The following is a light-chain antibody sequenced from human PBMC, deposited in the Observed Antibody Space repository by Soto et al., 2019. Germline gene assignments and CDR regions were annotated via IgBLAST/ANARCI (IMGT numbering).Light chain of an antibody. J-gene: IGKJ3*01. CDR1: DDISNY. CDR2: DAS. CDR3: QQYANLPLT. V-gene: IGKV1-33*01. Sequence: DIPMTQSPSSLSASVGDRVTITCQASDDISNYLNWYQQKPGKDPKVLIYDASHLESGVPSRFSGGGSGTEFTFTISSLQAEDIATYYCQQYANLPLTFGPGTKVDIK.